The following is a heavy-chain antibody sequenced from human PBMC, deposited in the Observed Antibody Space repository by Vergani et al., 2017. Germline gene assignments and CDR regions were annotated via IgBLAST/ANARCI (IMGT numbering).Heavy chain of an antibody. CDR1: GGTFSSYA. J-gene: IGHJ4*02. D-gene: IGHD5-18*01. V-gene: IGHV1-69*13. CDR3: ARDRGGIQLWAYFGY. CDR2: IIPIFGTA. Sequence: QVQLVQSGAEVKKPGSSVKVSCKASGGTFSSYAINWVRQAPGQGLEWMGRIIPIFGTATYAQKFQGGVTITAVDSTSTAYMELSSLRSEDTAVYYCARDRGGIQLWAYFGYWGQGTLVTVSS.